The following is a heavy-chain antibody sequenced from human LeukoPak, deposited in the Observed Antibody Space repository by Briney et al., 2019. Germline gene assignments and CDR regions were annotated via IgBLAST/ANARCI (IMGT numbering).Heavy chain of an antibody. CDR1: GDTVTVDY. J-gene: IGHJ5*02. Sequence: ASEAFCSRAAGDTVTVDYGHWRSLAPGQGLEWMGWINPNSGGTNYAQKFQGRVTMTRDTSISTAYMELSRLRSDDTAVYYCARAAGYCSSTSCRRKSNWFDPWGQGALVTVSS. V-gene: IGHV1-2*02. CDR3: ARAAGYCSSTSCRRKSNWFDP. D-gene: IGHD2-2*01. CDR2: INPNSGGT.